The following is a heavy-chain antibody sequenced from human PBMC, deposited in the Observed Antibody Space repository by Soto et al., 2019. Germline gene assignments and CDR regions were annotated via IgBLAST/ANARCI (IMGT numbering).Heavy chain of an antibody. Sequence: SETLSLTCTVSGGSISSSSYYWGWIRQPPGKELEWIGSIYYSGSTYYNPSLKSRVTISVDTSKNQFSLKLSSVTAADTAVYYCARHAPYCSGGSCYSDYWGQGTLVTVSS. V-gene: IGHV4-39*01. CDR1: GGSISSSSYY. CDR3: ARHAPYCSGGSCYSDY. D-gene: IGHD2-15*01. J-gene: IGHJ4*02. CDR2: IYYSGST.